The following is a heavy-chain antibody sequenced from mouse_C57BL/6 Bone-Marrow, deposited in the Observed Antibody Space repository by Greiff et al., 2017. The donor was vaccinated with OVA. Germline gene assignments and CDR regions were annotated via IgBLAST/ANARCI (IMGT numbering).Heavy chain of an antibody. J-gene: IGHJ1*03. CDR2: IHPNSGST. Sequence: VQLQQPGAELVKPGASVKLSCKASGYTFTSYWMHWVKQRPGQGLEWIGMIHPNSGSTNYNEKFKSKATLTVDKSSSTAYMQLSSLTSEDSACYYCARWHYYGSSYWYFDVWGTGTTVTVSS. V-gene: IGHV1-64*01. CDR1: GYTFTSYW. D-gene: IGHD1-1*01. CDR3: ARWHYYGSSYWYFDV.